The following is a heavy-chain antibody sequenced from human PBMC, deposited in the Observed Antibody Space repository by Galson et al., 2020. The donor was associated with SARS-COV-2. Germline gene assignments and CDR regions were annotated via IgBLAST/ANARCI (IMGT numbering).Heavy chain of an antibody. V-gene: IGHV3-33*01. CDR1: GFTFSSYG. J-gene: IGHJ4*02. D-gene: IGHD3-22*01. CDR3: ARVKSYDSSGYYFFHGLGIDY. CDR2: IWYDGSNK. Sequence: GGSLRLSCAASGFTFSSYGMHWVRQAPGKGLEWVAVIWYDGSNKYYADSVKGRFTISRDNSKNTLYLQMNSLRAEDTAVYYCARVKSYDSSGYYFFHGLGIDYWGQGTLVTVSS.